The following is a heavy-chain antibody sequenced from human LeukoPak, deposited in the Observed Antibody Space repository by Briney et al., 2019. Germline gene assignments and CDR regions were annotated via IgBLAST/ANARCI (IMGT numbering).Heavy chain of an antibody. CDR2: LNSDGSST. Sequence: GGSLRLSCAASGFTFSTYSMNWVRQAPGKGLVWVSRLNSDGSSTTYADSVKGRFTISRDNAKNTLYLQMNSLRAEDTAVYYCVRATGSSGLIDYWGQGTLVTVSS. D-gene: IGHD6-19*01. J-gene: IGHJ4*02. CDR1: GFTFSTYS. V-gene: IGHV3-74*01. CDR3: VRATGSSGLIDY.